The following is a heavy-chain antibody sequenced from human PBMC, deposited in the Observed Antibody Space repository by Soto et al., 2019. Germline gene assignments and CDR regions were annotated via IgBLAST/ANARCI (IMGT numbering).Heavy chain of an antibody. J-gene: IGHJ4*02. V-gene: IGHV1-24*01. D-gene: IGHD3-3*01. Sequence: ASVKVSCKVSGYTLTELSMHWVRQAPGKGLEWMGGFGPEDGETLYAQKFQGRVTMTEDTSTDTAYMELSSLRSEDTAVYYCTTGQRPLRFLEWLSRHYFDYWGQGTLVTVSS. CDR2: FGPEDGET. CDR3: TTGQRPLRFLEWLSRHYFDY. CDR1: GYTLTELS.